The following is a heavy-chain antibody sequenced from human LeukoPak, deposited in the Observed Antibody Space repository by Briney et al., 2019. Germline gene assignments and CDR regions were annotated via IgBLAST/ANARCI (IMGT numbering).Heavy chain of an antibody. CDR3: ARSKVGTSTLPIDY. J-gene: IGHJ4*02. V-gene: IGHV1-8*01. CDR1: GYTFTSYD. D-gene: IGHD1-26*01. CDR2: MNPNSGNT. Sequence: ASVKVSCKASGYTFTSYDINWVRQATGQGLEWTGWMNPNSGNTGYAQKFQGRVTMTRYTSITTAYMELSSLRSEDTAVYYCARSKVGTSTLPIDYWGQGTLVTVSS.